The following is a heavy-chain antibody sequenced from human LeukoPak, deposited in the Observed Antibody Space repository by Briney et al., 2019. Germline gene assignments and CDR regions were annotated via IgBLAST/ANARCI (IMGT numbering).Heavy chain of an antibody. CDR1: GYTLTGYH. CDR2: INPMNGDT. D-gene: IGHD3-22*01. Sequence: ASVKVSCKASGYTLTGYHVQWVRQAPGQGLEWMGWINPMNGDTNYAQKFQGRVTMTGNTSINTAYMELRSLISDDTAVYYCARGVAAYTHYADSSGYDWGQGTLVIVSS. V-gene: IGHV1-2*02. CDR3: ARGVAAYTHYADSSGYD. J-gene: IGHJ4*02.